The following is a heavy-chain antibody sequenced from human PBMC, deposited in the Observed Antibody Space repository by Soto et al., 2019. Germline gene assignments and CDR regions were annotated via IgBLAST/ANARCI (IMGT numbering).Heavy chain of an antibody. V-gene: IGHV1-18*01. CDR3: AREGTCSSTSCPTYFSFGMDV. CDR2: ISAYTGNT. CDR1: GYTFASYG. Sequence: QVQLVQSGAEVKKPGASVKVSCKASGYTFASYGISWVRQAPGQGLEWMGWISAYTGNTNYAQKRQGRVTMPTDTFTRTAYMEVRRLRSDGTAVYYCAREGTCSSTSCPTYFSFGMDVWGQGTTVTVSS. D-gene: IGHD2-2*01. J-gene: IGHJ6*02.